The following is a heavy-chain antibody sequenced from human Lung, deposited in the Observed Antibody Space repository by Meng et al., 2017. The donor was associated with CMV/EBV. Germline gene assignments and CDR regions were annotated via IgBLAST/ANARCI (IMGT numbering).Heavy chain of an antibody. D-gene: IGHD6-13*01. CDR1: GGSISSSSYY. CDR2: IYYSGST. Sequence: SXTLSLXCTVSGGSISSSSYYWGWIRQPPGKGLEWIGSIYYSGSTYYNPSLKSRVTISVDTSKNQFSLKLSSVTAADTAVYYCARQTDTEGIAAAPDVWXQGTTVTVSS. J-gene: IGHJ6*02. CDR3: ARQTDTEGIAAAPDV. V-gene: IGHV4-39*01.